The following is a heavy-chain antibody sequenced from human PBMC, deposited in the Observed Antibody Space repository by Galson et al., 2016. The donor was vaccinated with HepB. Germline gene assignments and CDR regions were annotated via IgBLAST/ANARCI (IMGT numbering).Heavy chain of an antibody. CDR2: IYSGGST. V-gene: IGHV3-53*01. CDR3: ATPITGYSSSWYGSFDY. Sequence: SLRLSCAASGFTVSSNYMSWVRQAPGKGLEWVSVIYSGGSTYYADSVKGRFTITRDNSKNTLYLQMNSLRAEDTAVYYCATPITGYSSSWYGSFDYWGQGTLVTVS. CDR1: GFTVSSNY. D-gene: IGHD6-13*01. J-gene: IGHJ4*02.